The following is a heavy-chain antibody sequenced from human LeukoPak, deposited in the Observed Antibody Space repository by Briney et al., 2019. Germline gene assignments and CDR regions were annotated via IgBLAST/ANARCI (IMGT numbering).Heavy chain of an antibody. V-gene: IGHV3-49*04. CDR3: IRTGLGTRYYFDY. D-gene: IGHD3-16*01. CDR2: ITSIGYGGTT. Sequence: PGGSLRLSCTASGFPFGDYAMSWVRQAPGKGLEWVSLITSIGYGGTTEYAASVKGRFTISRDDSKSIAYLQMNSLKTEDTAVYYCIRTGLGTRYYFDYWGQGTLVTVSS. J-gene: IGHJ4*02. CDR1: GFPFGDYA.